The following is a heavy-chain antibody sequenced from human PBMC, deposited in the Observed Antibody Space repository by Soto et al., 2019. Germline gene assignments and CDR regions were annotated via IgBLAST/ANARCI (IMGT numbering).Heavy chain of an antibody. J-gene: IGHJ4*02. CDR1: GFIFSNYV. CDR2: MSYDGTTK. V-gene: IGHV3-30-3*01. D-gene: IGHD3-10*01. Sequence: QVQLVESGGGVVQPGRSLRLSCAASGFIFSNYVIYWVRQAPGKGLEWVAFMSYDGTTKYYADSVKGRFTISRDNSKNTLYLQMNSLRPEDTAVYYCAREVLWSRYFDYWGQGTLVTVSS. CDR3: AREVLWSRYFDY.